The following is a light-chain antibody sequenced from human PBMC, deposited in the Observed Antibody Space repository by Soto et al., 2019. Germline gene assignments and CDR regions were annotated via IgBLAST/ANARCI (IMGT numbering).Light chain of an antibody. V-gene: IGKV1-5*03. J-gene: IGKJ4*01. Sequence: DIQMTQSPTILSASVGDRVTITCRASQGIRSWLGWYQQKPGKANNVLIYKASSLESGVPSRFSGSGSGTEFNLTISSLQTDDFASYYCQQYDSYPVNFGGGTKVDI. CDR3: QQYDSYPVN. CDR1: QGIRSW. CDR2: KAS.